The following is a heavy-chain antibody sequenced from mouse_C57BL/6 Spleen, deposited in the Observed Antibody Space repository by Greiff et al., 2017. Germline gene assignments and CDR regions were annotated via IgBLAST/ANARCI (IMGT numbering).Heavy chain of an antibody. Sequence: VQLQQPGAELVRPGSSVKLSCKASGYTFTSYWMHWVKQRPIQGLEWIGNIDPSDSETHYNQKFKDKATLTVDKSSSTAYMQLSSLTSEDSAVYYCARGDYDYESYWGQGTTLTVSS. J-gene: IGHJ2*01. CDR2: IDPSDSET. D-gene: IGHD2-4*01. CDR3: ARGDYDYESY. V-gene: IGHV1-52*01. CDR1: GYTFTSYW.